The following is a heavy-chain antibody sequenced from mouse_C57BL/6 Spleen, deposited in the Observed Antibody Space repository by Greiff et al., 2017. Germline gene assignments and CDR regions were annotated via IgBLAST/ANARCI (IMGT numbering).Heavy chain of an antibody. CDR1: GYTFTSYW. CDR3: ARSRGHYYGSSGGDY. D-gene: IGHD1-1*01. V-gene: IGHV1-53*01. CDR2: INPSNGGT. J-gene: IGHJ2*01. Sequence: VQLQQPGTELVKPGASVKLSCKASGYTFTSYWMHWVKQRPGQGLEWIGNINPSNGGTNYNEKFKSKATLTVDKSSSTAYMQRSSLTSEDSAVYYCARSRGHYYGSSGGDYWGQGTTLTVSS.